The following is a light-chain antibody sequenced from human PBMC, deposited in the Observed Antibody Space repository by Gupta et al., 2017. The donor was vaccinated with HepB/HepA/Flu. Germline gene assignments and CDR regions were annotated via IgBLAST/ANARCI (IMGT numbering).Light chain of an antibody. V-gene: IGLV2-23*02. J-gene: IGLJ2*01. CDR1: SSDVGSYIL. CDR3: CSYAGSSTLV. Sequence: QSALTQPASVSGSPGQSITISCTGTSSDVGSYILVSWYQQHPGKAPKLMIYEVSKRPSGVSNRFSGSKSGNTASLTISGRQAEDEADYYCCSYAGSSTLVFGGGTKLTVL. CDR2: EVS.